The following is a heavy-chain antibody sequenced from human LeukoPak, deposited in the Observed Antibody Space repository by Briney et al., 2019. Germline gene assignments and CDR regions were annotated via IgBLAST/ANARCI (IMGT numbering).Heavy chain of an antibody. J-gene: IGHJ5*02. D-gene: IGHD3-10*01. CDR3: ARPLGSGSYYKRPWFDP. Sequence: PSETLSLTCAVYGGSFSGYYWSWIRQPPGKGLEWIGEINHSGSTNYNPSLKSRVTISVDTSKNQFSLKLSSVTAADTAVYYCARPLGSGSYYKRPWFDPWGQGTLVTVSS. CDR1: GGSFSGYY. V-gene: IGHV4-34*01. CDR2: INHSGST.